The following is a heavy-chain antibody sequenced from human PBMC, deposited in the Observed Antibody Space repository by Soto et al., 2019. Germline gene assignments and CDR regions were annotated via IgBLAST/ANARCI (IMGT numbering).Heavy chain of an antibody. CDR1: GGSFSGYY. Sequence: QVQLQQWGAGLLKPSETLSLTCGVFGGSFSGYYWTWIRQPPGKGLEWIGEIYHSGGTNYHPSLKSRVTISVDPPNNHFPLNRGYGTAANTVVYYWEGGALVWFGAHDYYGRTVWGQGPT. CDR3: EGGALVWFGAHDYYGRTV. D-gene: IGHD3-10*01. CDR2: IYHSGGT. J-gene: IGHJ6*02. V-gene: IGHV4-34*01.